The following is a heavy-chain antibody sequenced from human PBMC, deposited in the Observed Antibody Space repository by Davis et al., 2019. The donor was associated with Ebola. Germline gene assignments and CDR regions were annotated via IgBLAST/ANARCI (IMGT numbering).Heavy chain of an antibody. CDR1: GFTFSDYY. V-gene: IGHV3-11*01. J-gene: IGHJ4*02. Sequence: GESLKISCAASGFTFSDYYMSWIRQAPGKGLEWVSYISSSGSTIYYADSVKGRFTISRDNAKNSLYLQMNSLRAEDTAVYYCARDISPLGSPDYFDYWGQGTLVTVSS. CDR3: ARDISPLGSPDYFDY. CDR2: ISSSGSTI. D-gene: IGHD3-16*01.